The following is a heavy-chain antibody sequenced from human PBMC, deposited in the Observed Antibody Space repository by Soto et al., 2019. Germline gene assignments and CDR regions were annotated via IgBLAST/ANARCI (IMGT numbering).Heavy chain of an antibody. Sequence: SETLSLTCAVYGGSFSGYYWSWIRQPPGKGLEWIGEINHGGSTNYNPSLKSRVTISVDTSKNQFSLKLSSVTAADTAVYYCARRDGIAAAPLDYWGQGTLVTVSS. J-gene: IGHJ4*02. CDR1: GGSFSGYY. CDR3: ARRDGIAAAPLDY. CDR2: INHGGST. V-gene: IGHV4-34*01. D-gene: IGHD6-13*01.